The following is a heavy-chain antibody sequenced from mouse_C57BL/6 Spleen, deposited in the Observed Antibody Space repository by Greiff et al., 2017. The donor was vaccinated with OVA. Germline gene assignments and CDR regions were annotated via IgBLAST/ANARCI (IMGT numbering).Heavy chain of an antibody. CDR1: GYTFTSYW. Sequence: QVQLKQPGAELVKPGASVKMSCKASGYTFTSYWITWVKQRPGQGLEWIGDIYPGSGSTNYNEKFKSKATLTVDTSSSTAYMQLSSLTSEDSAVYYCARGGNYGSYYYAMDYWGQGTSVTVSS. D-gene: IGHD1-1*01. CDR3: ARGGNYGSYYYAMDY. V-gene: IGHV1-55*01. CDR2: IYPGSGST. J-gene: IGHJ4*01.